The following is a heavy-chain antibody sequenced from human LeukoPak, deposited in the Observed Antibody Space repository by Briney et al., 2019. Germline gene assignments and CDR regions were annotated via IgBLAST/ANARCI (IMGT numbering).Heavy chain of an antibody. CDR3: AKFAKGRYDYVWGSYRQPHQIDY. CDR2: ISGSGGST. Sequence: GGSLRLSCAASGFTFSTFAMHWVRLSPGKGLEWVSAISGSGGSTYYADSVKGRFTGSRDNSKNTLYLQMNSLRAEDTAVYYCAKFAKGRYDYVWGSYRQPHQIDYWGQGTLVTVSS. V-gene: IGHV3-23*01. D-gene: IGHD3-16*02. CDR1: GFTFSTFA. J-gene: IGHJ4*02.